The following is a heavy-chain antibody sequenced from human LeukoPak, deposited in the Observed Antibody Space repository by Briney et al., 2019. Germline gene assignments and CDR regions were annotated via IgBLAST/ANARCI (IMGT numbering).Heavy chain of an antibody. D-gene: IGHD3-10*01. J-gene: IGHJ5*02. CDR2: INHSGST. CDR1: GGSFSGYY. V-gene: IGHV4-34*01. Sequence: SETLSLTCAVYGGSFSGYYWSWIRQPPGKGLEWTGEINHSGSTNYNPSLKSRVTISVDTSKNQFSLKLSSVTAADTAVYYCARGTMVRGVIAWVNWFDPWGQGTLVTVSS. CDR3: ARGTMVRGVIAWVNWFDP.